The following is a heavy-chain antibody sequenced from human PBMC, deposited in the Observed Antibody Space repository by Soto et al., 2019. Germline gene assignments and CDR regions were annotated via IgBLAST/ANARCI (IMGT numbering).Heavy chain of an antibody. CDR2: IIPIFGTT. V-gene: IGHV1-69*13. Sequence: SVKVSCKASGGSFTNTLSWVRQAPGQGLEWMGGIIPIFGTTNYAQKFQGRVTITADESTITAYMELSTLRSEDTAVYYCARLLIHVTYGLDVWGQG. CDR1: GGSFTNT. CDR3: ARLLIHVTYGLDV. D-gene: IGHD2-15*01. J-gene: IGHJ6*02.